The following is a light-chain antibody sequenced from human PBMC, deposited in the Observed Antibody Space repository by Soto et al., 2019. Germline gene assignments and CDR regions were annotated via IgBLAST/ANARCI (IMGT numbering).Light chain of an antibody. CDR3: AAWDDSLNGVV. CDR1: SSNIGSNT. J-gene: IGLJ2*01. V-gene: IGLV1-44*01. Sequence: QSVLTQPPSASGTPGQRVTISCSGSSSNIGSNTANWYQQLPGTAPKLLIYSNNQRPSEVPDRFSGSKSGTSASLAISGLQSEDEADYYCAAWDDSLNGVVFGGGTKLTVL. CDR2: SNN.